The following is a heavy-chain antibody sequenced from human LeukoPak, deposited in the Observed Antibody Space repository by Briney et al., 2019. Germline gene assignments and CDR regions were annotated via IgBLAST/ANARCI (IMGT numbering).Heavy chain of an antibody. CDR2: IFYSGST. V-gene: IGHV4-59*08. D-gene: IGHD3-22*01. CDR3: ARRITSSGYYRDDS. J-gene: IGHJ4*02. CDR1: GGPINSYY. Sequence: SETLSLTCTVSGGPINSYYWIWLRQPPAKGLAWVGYIFYSGSTNYNPSRKSRVTISVDTSKNQFSLKLSSVTAADTAVYYCARRITSSGYYRDDSWGQGTLVTVSS.